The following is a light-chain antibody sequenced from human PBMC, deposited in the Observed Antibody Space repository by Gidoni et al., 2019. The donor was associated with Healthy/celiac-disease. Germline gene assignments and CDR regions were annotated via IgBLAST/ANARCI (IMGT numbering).Light chain of an antibody. V-gene: IGKV4-1*01. CDR2: WAS. Sequence: DIVMTQSPDSLAVSLCERATINCKSSQSVLYSSNNKNYLAWYQQKPGQPPKLLIYWASTRESGVPDRFSGSGSGTDFTLTISSLQAEDVAVYYCQQWGTFGPGTKVDIK. J-gene: IGKJ3*01. CDR1: QSVLYSSNNKNY. CDR3: QQWGT.